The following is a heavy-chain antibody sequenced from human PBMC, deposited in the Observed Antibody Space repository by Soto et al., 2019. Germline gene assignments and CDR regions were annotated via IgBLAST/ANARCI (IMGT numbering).Heavy chain of an antibody. CDR1: GGSISSYY. J-gene: IGHJ4*02. CDR3: ARQYPFSYAGRQFDF. V-gene: IGHV4-59*08. CDR2: IFYSGST. D-gene: IGHD3-3*01. Sequence: QVQLQESGPGLVKPSETLSLTCTVSGGSISSYYWSWIRQPPGKGLEWIGYIFYSGSTNYNPSLKSRVTKSVDTSKHQFSLKLSSVTAADSAVYYCARQYPFSYAGRQFDFWGQGTLVTVSS.